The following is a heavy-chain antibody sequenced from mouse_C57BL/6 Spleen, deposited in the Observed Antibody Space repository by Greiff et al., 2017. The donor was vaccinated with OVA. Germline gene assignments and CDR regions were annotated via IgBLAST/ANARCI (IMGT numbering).Heavy chain of an antibody. J-gene: IGHJ4*01. CDR3: ARSYSNFAMDY. CDR2: IYPGSGST. CDR1: GYTFTSYW. V-gene: IGHV1-55*01. D-gene: IGHD2-5*01. Sequence: QVQLQQPGAELVKPGASVKMSCKASGYTFTSYWITWVQQRPGQGLEWIGDIYPGSGSTNYNEKFKSKATLTVDTSSRAAYMQLRSLTAEDAAVYYCARSYSNFAMDYWGQGTSVTVSS.